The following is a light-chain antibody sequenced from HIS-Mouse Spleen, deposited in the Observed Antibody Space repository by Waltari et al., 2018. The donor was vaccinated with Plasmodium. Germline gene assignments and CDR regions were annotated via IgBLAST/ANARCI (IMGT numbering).Light chain of an antibody. CDR2: GAS. CDR3: EQYNNWSFT. V-gene: IGKV3-15*01. J-gene: IGKJ3*01. CDR1: QSVSSN. Sequence: EIVMTQSPATLSGSPGERATLPCRASQSVSSNLAWYQQKPGQAPRLLIYGASPTAPVIPARFSGSGSGTEFTLTISSLQSEDFSVYYCEQYNNWSFTFGPGTKVNIK.